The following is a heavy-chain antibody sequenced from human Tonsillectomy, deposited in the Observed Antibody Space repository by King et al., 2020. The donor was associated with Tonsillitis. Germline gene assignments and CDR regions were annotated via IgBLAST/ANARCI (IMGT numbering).Heavy chain of an antibody. Sequence: VQLVESGGGVVQPGRSLRLSCAASGFPLSSYAIHWVRHAPGTGLEWVAVISYDGSNKYYADSGKGRFTMSRDNSKHTLYLHMKSLCAEETAVYYCARAKSYYDFWSGHLDYWGQGTLVTVSS. J-gene: IGHJ4*02. D-gene: IGHD3-3*01. CDR3: ARAKSYYDFWSGHLDY. CDR1: GFPLSSYA. V-gene: IGHV3-30-3*01. CDR2: ISYDGSNK.